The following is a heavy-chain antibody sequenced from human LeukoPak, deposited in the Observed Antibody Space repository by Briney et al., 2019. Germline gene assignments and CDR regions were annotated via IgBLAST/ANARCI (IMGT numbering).Heavy chain of an antibody. J-gene: IGHJ3*02. Sequence: GGSLRLSCAASGFTVSSNYMSWVRQVPGKGLEWVSVIYSGGSTYYADSVKGRFTISRDNSKNTLYLQMNSLRAEDTAVYYCARFPLNLIVGTPQKACDIWGQGTMVTVSS. CDR2: IYSGGST. V-gene: IGHV3-53*01. CDR3: ARFPLNLIVGTPQKACDI. CDR1: GFTVSSNY. D-gene: IGHD1-26*01.